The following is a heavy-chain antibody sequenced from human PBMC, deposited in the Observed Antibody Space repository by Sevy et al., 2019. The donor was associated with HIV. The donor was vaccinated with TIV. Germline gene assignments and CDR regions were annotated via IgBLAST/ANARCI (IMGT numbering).Heavy chain of an antibody. CDR3: AKHADGGHLSHTDY. CDR2: IRSKAYGGTT. CDR1: GFTFGDYA. J-gene: IGHJ4*02. D-gene: IGHD3-10*01. V-gene: IGHV3-49*03. Sequence: GGSLRLSCTASGFTFGDYAMSWFRQAPGKGLEWVGFIRSKAYGGTTEYAASVKGRFTISRDDSKSIAYLQMNSLKTEDTAVYYCAKHADGGHLSHTDYWGQGTLVTVSS.